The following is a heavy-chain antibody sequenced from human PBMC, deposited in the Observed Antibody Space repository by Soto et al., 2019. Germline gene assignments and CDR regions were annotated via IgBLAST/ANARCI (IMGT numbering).Heavy chain of an antibody. V-gene: IGHV4-4*02. J-gene: IGHJ5*02. Sequence: QVQLQESGPGLVKPSGTLSLTCAIYGDSITNNNWWRWFRHPPGKGLAWMGEIYHSGATNYSPPLKRRGTISGDPSKNQFSMMLSAVTAADMAVYYCARGTYRFNSWSQRTLGTVSP. CDR3: ARGTYRFNS. CDR1: GDSITNNNW. D-gene: IGHD2-21*01. CDR2: IYHSGAT.